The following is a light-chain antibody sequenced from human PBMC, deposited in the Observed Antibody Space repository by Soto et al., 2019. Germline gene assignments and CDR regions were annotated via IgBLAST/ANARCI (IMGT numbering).Light chain of an antibody. Sequence: AQSVCRDRAQRVSVVCTVSSSNIGAGYDVHWYQQLPGTAPKLLIYGNSNRPSGVPDRFSGSKSGTSASLAITGLQAEDEADYYCQSYDSSMRGYVFGTGT. CDR3: QSYDSSMRGYV. CDR1: SSNIGAGYD. J-gene: IGLJ1*01. V-gene: IGLV1-40*01. CDR2: GNS.